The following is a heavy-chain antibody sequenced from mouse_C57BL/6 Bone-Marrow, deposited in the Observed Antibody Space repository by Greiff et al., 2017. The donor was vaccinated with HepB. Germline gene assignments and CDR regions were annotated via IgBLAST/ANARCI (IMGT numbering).Heavy chain of an antibody. V-gene: IGHV7-3*01. CDR2: IRNKANGYTT. CDR1: GFTFTDYH. J-gene: IGHJ4*01. Sequence: EVMLVESGGGLVQPGGSLSLSCAASGFTFTDYHMSWVRQPPGKALEWLGFIRNKANGYTTEYSASVKGRFTISRDNSQSILYLQMNALRAEDSATYYCARYHYGNYYYAMDYWGQGTSVTVSS. CDR3: ARYHYGNYYYAMDY. D-gene: IGHD2-1*01.